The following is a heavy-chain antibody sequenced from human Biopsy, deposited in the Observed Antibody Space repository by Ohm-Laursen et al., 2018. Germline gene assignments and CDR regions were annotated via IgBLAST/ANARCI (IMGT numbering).Heavy chain of an antibody. CDR2: INCKTGAT. CDR3: AEDPLKGHKHFYY. CDR1: SYTFTDYN. D-gene: IGHD2-15*01. V-gene: IGHV1-2*02. Sequence: ASVKVSCKASSYTFTDYNIHWMRQAPGQGLEWLGYINCKTGATNYAQKFQGTVTMTRDTSISTAYLALGSLRSADPAIYYCAEDPLKGHKHFYYWGQGSLVTVSS. J-gene: IGHJ4*02.